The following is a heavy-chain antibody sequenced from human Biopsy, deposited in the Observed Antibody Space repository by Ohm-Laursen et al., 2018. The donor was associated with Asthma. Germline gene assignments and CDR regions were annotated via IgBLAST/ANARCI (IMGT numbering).Heavy chain of an antibody. CDR3: ARGDSSNWSHYYFDY. J-gene: IGHJ4*02. V-gene: IGHV3-53*01. D-gene: IGHD3-22*01. CDR2: IYSGGTS. Sequence: LRLSCAASGFAVSRDYMFWVRQAPGKGLEWVSVIYSGGTSHTADSVRGWFTISRDYSKNTLYLQMHSLRAEDTAVYYCARGDSSNWSHYYFDYWGQGTLVTVSS. CDR1: GFAVSRDY.